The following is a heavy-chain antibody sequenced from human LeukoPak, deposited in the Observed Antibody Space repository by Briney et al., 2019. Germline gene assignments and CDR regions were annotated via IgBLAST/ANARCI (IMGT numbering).Heavy chain of an antibody. CDR3: AKGLTMIEALDY. CDR2: INTDGSST. J-gene: IGHJ4*02. V-gene: IGHV3-74*01. CDR1: GFTFSSYW. D-gene: IGHD3-22*01. Sequence: GGSLRLSCAASGFTFSSYWMHWVRQAPGKGLVWVSRINTDGSSTSYADSVKGRFTISRDNAKNSLYLQMNSLRAEDTALYYCAKGLTMIEALDYWGQGTLVTVSS.